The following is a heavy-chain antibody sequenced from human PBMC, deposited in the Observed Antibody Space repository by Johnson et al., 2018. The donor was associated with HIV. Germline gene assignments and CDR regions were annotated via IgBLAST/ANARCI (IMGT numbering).Heavy chain of an antibody. CDR1: GFTFSSYA. V-gene: IGHV3-23*04. Sequence: VQLVESGGGVVQPGRSLRLSCAASGFTFSSYAMYWVRQAPGKGLEWVAAISGSGGSTYYADSVKGRFTISRDNSKNTLYLQMNSLRAEDTAVYYCAKSPRFTIFGSDAFDIWGQGTMVTVSS. D-gene: IGHD3-3*01. J-gene: IGHJ3*02. CDR2: ISGSGGST. CDR3: AKSPRFTIFGSDAFDI.